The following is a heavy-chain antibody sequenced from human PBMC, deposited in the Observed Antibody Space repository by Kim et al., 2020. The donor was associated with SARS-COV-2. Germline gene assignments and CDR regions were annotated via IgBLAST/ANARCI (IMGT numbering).Heavy chain of an antibody. J-gene: IGHJ6*02. CDR1: GYSFTSYW. D-gene: IGHD6-19*01. CDR3: ARHQSEGSSGWYDYYYYGMDV. CDR2: IYPGDSDT. V-gene: IGHV5-51*01. Sequence: GESLKISCKGSGYSFTSYWIGWVRQMPGKGLEWMGIIYPGDSDTRYSPSFQGQVTISADKSISTAYLQWSSLKASDTAMYYCARHQSEGSSGWYDYYYYGMDVWGQGTTVTVSS.